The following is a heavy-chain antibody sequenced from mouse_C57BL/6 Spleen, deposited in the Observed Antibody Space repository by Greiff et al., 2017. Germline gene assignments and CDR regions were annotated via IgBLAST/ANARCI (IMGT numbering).Heavy chain of an antibody. CDR3: ARYTTVEGPFAY. Sequence: QVQLQQSGAELVKPGASVKLSCKASGYTFTSYWMQWVKQRPGQGLEWIGEIDPSDSYTNYNQKFKGKATLTVDTSSSTAYMQLSSLTSEDSAVYYCARYTTVEGPFAYWGQGTLVTVSA. CDR2: IDPSDSYT. D-gene: IGHD1-1*01. V-gene: IGHV1-50*01. J-gene: IGHJ3*01. CDR1: GYTFTSYW.